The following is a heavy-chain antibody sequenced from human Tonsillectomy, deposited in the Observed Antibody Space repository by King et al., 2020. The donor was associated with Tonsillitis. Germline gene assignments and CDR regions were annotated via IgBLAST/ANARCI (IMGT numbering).Heavy chain of an antibody. CDR1: GFTFSSYA. D-gene: IGHD2-15*01. V-gene: IGHV3-30-3*01. CDR2: ISYDGSNK. J-gene: IGHJ4*02. Sequence: VQLVESGGGVVQPERSLRLSCAASGFTFSSYAMHWVRQAPGKGLEWVAVISYDGSNKYYADSVKGRFTISRDNSKNTLYLQMNSLRAEDTAVYYCARDTSVGAAIYFDYWGQGTLVTVSS. CDR3: ARDTSVGAAIYFDY.